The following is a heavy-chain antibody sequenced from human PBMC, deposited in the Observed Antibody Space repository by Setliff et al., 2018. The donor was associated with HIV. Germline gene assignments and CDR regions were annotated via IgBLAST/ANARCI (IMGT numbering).Heavy chain of an antibody. CDR3: ARGGFNHAFDI. J-gene: IGHJ3*02. Sequence: GGSLRLSCTASGFTFNSYWMYWVRQAPGKGLVCVSRVNNDGTDTIYADSVKGRFTISRDNAKSTVYLQMGSPSADDTAVYYCARGGFNHAFDIWGQGTMVTVSS. V-gene: IGHV3-74*01. D-gene: IGHD2-15*01. CDR2: VNNDGTDT. CDR1: GFTFNSYW.